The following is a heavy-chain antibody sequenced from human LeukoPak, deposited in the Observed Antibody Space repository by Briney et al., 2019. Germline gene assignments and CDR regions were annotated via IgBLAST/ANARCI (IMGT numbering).Heavy chain of an antibody. D-gene: IGHD6-19*01. CDR2: VSGSGGIT. CDR3: AETTAGNSSGRNPGWPVDY. J-gene: IGHJ4*02. CDR1: GFTFNSYA. V-gene: IGHV3-23*01. Sequence: GGSLRLSCAASGFTFNSYAMTWVRQAPGKGLEWVSHVSGSGGITYYADSVKGRFTIFRDNSKNTLYLQMNSLRADDTAVYYCAETTAGNSSGRNPGWPVDYWGQGALVTVSS.